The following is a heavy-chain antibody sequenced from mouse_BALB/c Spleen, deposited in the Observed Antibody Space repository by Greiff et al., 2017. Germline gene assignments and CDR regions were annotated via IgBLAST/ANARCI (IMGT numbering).Heavy chain of an antibody. Sequence: QVHVKQSGAELAKPGASVKMSCKASGYTFTSYWMHWVKQRPGQGLEWIGYINPSTGYTEYNQKFKDKATLTADKSSSTAYMQLSSLTSEDSAVYYCARGPTTATDYWGQGTTLTVSS. V-gene: IGHV1-7*01. CDR1: GYTFTSYW. CDR3: ARGPTTATDY. D-gene: IGHD1-2*01. CDR2: INPSTGYT. J-gene: IGHJ2*01.